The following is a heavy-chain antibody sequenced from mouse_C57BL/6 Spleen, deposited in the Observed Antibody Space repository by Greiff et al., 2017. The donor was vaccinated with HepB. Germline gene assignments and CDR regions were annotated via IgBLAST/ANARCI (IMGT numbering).Heavy chain of an antibody. CDR3: ARGRAPYYGKDFDY. V-gene: IGHV1-59*01. CDR1: GYTFTSYW. J-gene: IGHJ2*01. D-gene: IGHD1-1*01. CDR2: IDPSDSYT. Sequence: QVQLQQPGAELVRPGTSVKLSCKASGYTFTSYWMHWVKQRPGQGLEWIGVIDPSDSYTNYNQKFKGKATLTVDTSSSTAYMQLSSLTSEDSAVYYCARGRAPYYGKDFDYWGQGTTLTVSS.